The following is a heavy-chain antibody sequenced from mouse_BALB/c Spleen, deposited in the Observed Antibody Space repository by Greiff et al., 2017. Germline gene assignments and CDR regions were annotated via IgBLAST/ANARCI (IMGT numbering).Heavy chain of an antibody. CDR2: ISDGGSYT. CDR3: ARDPFDGYYWFAY. Sequence: EVHLVESGGGLVKPGGSLKLSCAASGFTFSDYYMYWVRQTPEKRLEWVATISDGGSYTYYPDSVKGRFTISRDNAKNNLYLQMSSLKSEDTAMYYCARDPFDGYYWFAYWGQGTLVTVSA. D-gene: IGHD2-3*01. J-gene: IGHJ3*01. V-gene: IGHV5-4*02. CDR1: GFTFSDYY.